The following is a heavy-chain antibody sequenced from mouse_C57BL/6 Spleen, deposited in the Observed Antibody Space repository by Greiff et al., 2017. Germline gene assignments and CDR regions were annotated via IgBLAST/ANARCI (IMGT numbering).Heavy chain of an antibody. CDR3: ARGGEAYAMDY. V-gene: IGHV1-76*01. Sequence: LVESGAELVRPGASVKLSCKASGYTFTDYYINWVKQRPGQGLEWIARIYPGSGNTYYNEKFKGKATLTAEKSSSTAYMQLSSLTSEDSAVYFCARGGEAYAMDYWGQGTSVTVSS. D-gene: IGHD1-1*02. CDR1: GYTFTDYY. CDR2: IYPGSGNT. J-gene: IGHJ4*01.